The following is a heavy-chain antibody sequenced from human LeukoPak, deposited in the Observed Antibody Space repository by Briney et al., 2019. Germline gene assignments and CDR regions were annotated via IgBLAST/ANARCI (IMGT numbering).Heavy chain of an antibody. D-gene: IGHD3-22*01. Sequence: SETLSLTCTVSGGSISTTTYYWGWIRQPPGKGLEWVGSMSHSGTTYYNPSLKSRITISVDTSKNQFSLKLSSVTAADTAVYYCASNYYTSRFDNWGQGALVTVSS. CDR2: MSHSGTT. CDR1: GGSISTTTYY. V-gene: IGHV4-39*01. CDR3: ASNYYTSRFDN. J-gene: IGHJ4*02.